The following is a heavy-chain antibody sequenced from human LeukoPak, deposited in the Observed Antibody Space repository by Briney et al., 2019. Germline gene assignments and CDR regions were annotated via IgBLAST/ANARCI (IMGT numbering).Heavy chain of an antibody. CDR1: GFTFSHYG. D-gene: IGHD4-11*01. CDR3: AKDAQRGFDYSNSLEY. Sequence: GGSLRLSCAASGFTFSHYGMHWVRQAPGKGLEWVAVIWNDGTNRYYGDSVKGRFTISRDDSKNTVYLQMNGLRAGDTAVYYCAKDAQRGFDYSNSLEYWGQGTLVTVSS. J-gene: IGHJ4*01. CDR2: IWNDGTNR. V-gene: IGHV3-33*06.